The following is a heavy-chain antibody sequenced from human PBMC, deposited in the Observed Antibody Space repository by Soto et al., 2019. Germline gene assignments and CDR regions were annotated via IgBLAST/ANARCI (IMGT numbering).Heavy chain of an antibody. Sequence: SETLSLTCTVSGCSISSGGYYWSWIRQHPGKGLEWIGYIYYSGSTYYNPSLKSRVTISVDTSKNQFSLKLSSMTAADTAVYYCARGTEEMANYYFDYWGQGTLVTVSS. CDR3: ARGTEEMANYYFDY. V-gene: IGHV4-31*03. J-gene: IGHJ4*02. D-gene: IGHD2-8*02. CDR2: IYYSGST. CDR1: GCSISSGGYY.